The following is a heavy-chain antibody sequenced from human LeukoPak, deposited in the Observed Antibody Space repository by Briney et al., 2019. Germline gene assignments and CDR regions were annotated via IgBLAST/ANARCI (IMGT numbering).Heavy chain of an antibody. CDR1: GYSISSGYY. V-gene: IGHV4-38-2*02. Sequence: PSETLSLTCTVSGYSISSGYYWGWIRQPPGKGLEWIGSIYHSGSTYYNPSLKSRVTISVDTSKNQFSLKLSSVTAADTAVYYCARDMVRGEMGWFDPWGQGTLVTVSS. CDR3: ARDMVRGEMGWFDP. D-gene: IGHD3-10*01. J-gene: IGHJ5*02. CDR2: IYHSGST.